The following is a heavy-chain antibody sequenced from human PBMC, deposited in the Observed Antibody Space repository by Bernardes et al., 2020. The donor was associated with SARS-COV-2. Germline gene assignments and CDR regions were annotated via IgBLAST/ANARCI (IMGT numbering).Heavy chain of an antibody. Sequence: GGSLRLSCAPSGSTLSSYGMNWVRQAPGKGLEWVSSIGTLGDMYYADSVKGRFTISRDNAKNSLYLQMNSLRVEDTAVYYCSTSTPQYYSAWFFDYWGPGTLVTVSS. CDR2: IGTLGDM. CDR3: STSTPQYYSAWFFDY. CDR1: GSTLSSYG. J-gene: IGHJ4*02. V-gene: IGHV3-21*01. D-gene: IGHD6-19*01.